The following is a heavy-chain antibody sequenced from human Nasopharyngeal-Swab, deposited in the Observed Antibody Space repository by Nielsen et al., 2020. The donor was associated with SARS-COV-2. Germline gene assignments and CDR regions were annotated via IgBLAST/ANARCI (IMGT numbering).Heavy chain of an antibody. CDR3: ARQDASGSYRFMVY. Sequence: WIRQPPGKGLEWIGYIYYTGSTMYNPSLKGRVTLSVDTSENQFSLRLTSVTAADSTVYYCARQDASGSYRFMVYWGQGTLVTVSS. J-gene: IGHJ4*02. D-gene: IGHD3-16*02. CDR2: IYYTGST. V-gene: IGHV4-59*08.